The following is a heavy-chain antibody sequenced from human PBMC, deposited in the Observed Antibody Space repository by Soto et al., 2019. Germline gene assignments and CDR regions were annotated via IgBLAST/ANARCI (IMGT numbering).Heavy chain of an antibody. CDR3: ARADCTGAYCYSWPFNYGVDV. V-gene: IGHV3-33*01. D-gene: IGHD2-15*01. Sequence: GGSVRLSCTTSGFTFDTYGMHWVRQAPGKGLEWVAIIWYDGSNKYYADSVKGRFTISRDNSKNTLYLQMNSLRAEDTAVYYCARADCTGAYCYSWPFNYGVDVWGQGTTVTVSS. J-gene: IGHJ6*02. CDR2: IWYDGSNK. CDR1: GFTFDTYG.